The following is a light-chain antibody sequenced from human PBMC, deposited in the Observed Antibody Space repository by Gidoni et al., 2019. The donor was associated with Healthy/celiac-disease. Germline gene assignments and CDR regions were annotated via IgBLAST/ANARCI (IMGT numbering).Light chain of an antibody. CDR3: QQYGSSVT. CDR1: QSVSSSY. J-gene: IGKJ5*01. CDR2: GAS. V-gene: IGKV3-20*01. Sequence: EILLTQSPGTLSFSPGERATLSCRASQSVSSSYLAWYQQKPGQAPRLIIYGASSRATGIPDRFSGSGAETDFTLTISRLESEDCAVYYCQQYGSSVTFXQXTRLXIK.